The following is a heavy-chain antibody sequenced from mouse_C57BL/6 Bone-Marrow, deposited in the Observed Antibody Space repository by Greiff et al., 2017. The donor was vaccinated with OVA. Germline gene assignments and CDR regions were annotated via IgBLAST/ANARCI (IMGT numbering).Heavy chain of an antibody. D-gene: IGHD1-1*01. Sequence: QVQLQQPGAELVKPGASVKLSCKASGYTFTSYWMHWVKQRPGQGLEWIGMIHPNSGSTNYNEKFKSKATLTVDKSSSTAYMQLSSLTSEDSAVYYCASKSTVCYVMDYWGQGTSVTVSS. CDR2: IHPNSGST. CDR1: GYTFTSYW. CDR3: ASKSTVCYVMDY. V-gene: IGHV1-64*01. J-gene: IGHJ4*01.